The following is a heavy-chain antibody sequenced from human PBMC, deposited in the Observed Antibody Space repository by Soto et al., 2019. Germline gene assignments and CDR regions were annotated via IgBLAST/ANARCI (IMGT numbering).Heavy chain of an antibody. J-gene: IGHJ4*02. CDR1: GGSFSGYY. Sequence: QVLLQQWGAGLLKPSETLSLSCAVYGGSFSGYYWSWIRQPPGQGLEWIGEINHSGSTNYNPSLKSRVTISVDTSKNQFSLKLNSVTAADTAVYYCAIVFWDPIVGATRDDFWGQGTLVTVSS. CDR3: AIVFWDPIVGATRDDF. D-gene: IGHD1-26*01. V-gene: IGHV4-34*01. CDR2: INHSGST.